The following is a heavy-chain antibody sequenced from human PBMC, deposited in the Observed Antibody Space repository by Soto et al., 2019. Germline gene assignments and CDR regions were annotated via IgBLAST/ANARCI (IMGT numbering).Heavy chain of an antibody. Sequence: GGSLRLSCAASGFTFSSSAMHWVRQAPGKGLEWVATISHVGINKYYADSMKGPFTISRDNSKNTLYLQMNTLRPEDTAVYYCARGADWFDSWGQGTLVTVSS. CDR3: ARGADWFDS. J-gene: IGHJ5*01. V-gene: IGHV3-30-3*01. CDR1: GFTFSSSA. CDR2: ISHVGINK.